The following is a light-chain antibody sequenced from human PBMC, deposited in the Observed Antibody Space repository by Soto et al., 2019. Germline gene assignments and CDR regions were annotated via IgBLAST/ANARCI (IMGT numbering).Light chain of an antibody. Sequence: EIVLTQSPGTLSLSPGERATLSCRASQSVSSSYLAWYQQNPGQAPRLLIYGASSRATGIPDRFSGSGSGTAFTLTISRLEPEEFEAYYCQQYGSSPLTFGGGTKVDIK. V-gene: IGKV3-20*01. CDR3: QQYGSSPLT. CDR2: GAS. CDR1: QSVSSSY. J-gene: IGKJ4*01.